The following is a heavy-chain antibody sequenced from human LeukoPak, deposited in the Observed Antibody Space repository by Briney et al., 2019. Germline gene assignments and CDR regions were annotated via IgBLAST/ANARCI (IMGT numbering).Heavy chain of an antibody. CDR2: INHSGST. J-gene: IGHJ3*02. CDR3: AREPSSWDGAFDI. Sequence: SETLSLTCAVYGGSFSGYYWSWIREPPGKGLEGIGEINHSGSTNYNPSLKSRVTISVDTSKNQFSLKLSSVTASDTAVYYCAREPSSWDGAFDIWGQGAMVTVSS. V-gene: IGHV4-34*01. D-gene: IGHD6-13*01. CDR1: GGSFSGYY.